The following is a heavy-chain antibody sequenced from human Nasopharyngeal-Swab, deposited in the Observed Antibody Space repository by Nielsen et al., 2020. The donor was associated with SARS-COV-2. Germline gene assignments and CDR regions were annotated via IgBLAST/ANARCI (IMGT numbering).Heavy chain of an antibody. CDR3: AKAARITMIVVYDY. D-gene: IGHD3-22*01. V-gene: IGHV3-23*01. J-gene: IGHJ4*02. CDR2: ISGSGGST. Sequence: WGGQGPGTGLEWVSAISGSGGSTYYADSVKGRFTISRDNSKNTLYLQMNSLRAEDTAVYYCAKAARITMIVVYDYWGQGTLVTVSS.